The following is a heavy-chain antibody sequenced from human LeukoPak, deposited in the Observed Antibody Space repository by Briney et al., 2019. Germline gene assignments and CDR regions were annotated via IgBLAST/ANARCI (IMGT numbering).Heavy chain of an antibody. D-gene: IGHD2-2*01. CDR1: GGSISSYY. CDR2: IYTSGST. J-gene: IGHJ4*02. Sequence: SETLSLTCTVSGGSISSYYWSWIRQPAGKGLEWIGRIYTSGSTNYNPSLKSRVTMSVDTSKNQFSLKLSSVTAADTAVYYCAIGYCSSTSRYPPQFREYWGQGTLVTVSS. CDR3: AIGYCSSTSRYPPQFREY. V-gene: IGHV4-4*07.